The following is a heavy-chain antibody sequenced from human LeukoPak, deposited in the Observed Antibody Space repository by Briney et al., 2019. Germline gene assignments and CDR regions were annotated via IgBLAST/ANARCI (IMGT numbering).Heavy chain of an antibody. V-gene: IGHV4-4*07. CDR3: ARDLRCGGDCPPMGFYYGMDV. CDR2: IYTSGST. D-gene: IGHD2-21*02. J-gene: IGHJ6*02. CDR1: GGSISSYY. Sequence: PSETLSLTCTVSGGSISSYYWSWIRQPAGKGLEWIGRIYTSGSTNYNPSLKSRVTMSVDTSKNQFSLKLSSVTAADTAVYYCARDLRCGGDCPPMGFYYGMDVWGQGTTVTVS.